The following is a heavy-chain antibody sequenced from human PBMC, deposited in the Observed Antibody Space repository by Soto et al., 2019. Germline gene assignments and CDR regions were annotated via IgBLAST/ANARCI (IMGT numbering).Heavy chain of an antibody. CDR2: ISWNSGSI. D-gene: IGHD6-19*01. J-gene: IGHJ4*02. CDR3: AKALSSGSTDFDY. CDR1: GFTFVSYA. V-gene: IGHV3-9*01. Sequence: GGSLRLSCAASGFTFVSYAMHWVRQAPGKGLEWVSGISWNSGSIGYADSVKGRFTISRGNAKNSLYLQMNSLRAEDTALYYCAKALSSGSTDFDYWGQGTLVTVSS.